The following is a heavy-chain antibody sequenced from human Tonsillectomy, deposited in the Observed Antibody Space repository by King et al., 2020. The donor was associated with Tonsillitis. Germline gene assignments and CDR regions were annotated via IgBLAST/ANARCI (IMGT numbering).Heavy chain of an antibody. CDR1: GFTFSSYW. J-gene: IGHJ4*02. D-gene: IGHD1-26*01. V-gene: IGHV3-7*03. CDR3: ASRLAQQWVFDY. CDR2: IKEDGSEK. Sequence: VQLVESGGGLVQPGGSLRLSCAASGFTFSSYWMSWVRQAPGKGLEWVASIKEDGSEKYYVDSVKGRFTISRDNAKNSLYLQMNNLRAADTAVYYCASRLAQQWVFDYWGQGTLVTVSS.